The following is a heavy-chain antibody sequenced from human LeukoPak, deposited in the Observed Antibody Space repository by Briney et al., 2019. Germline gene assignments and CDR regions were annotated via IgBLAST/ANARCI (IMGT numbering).Heavy chain of an antibody. D-gene: IGHD2-15*01. Sequence: ASVKVSCKASGYTFTSYAMHWVRQAPGQRLEWMGWINAGNGNTKYSQKFQGRVTITRDTSASTAYMELSSLRSEDTAVYYCASIVVVVAAHDPWGQGTLVTVSS. CDR3: ASIVVVVAAHDP. J-gene: IGHJ5*02. CDR2: INAGNGNT. V-gene: IGHV1-3*01. CDR1: GYTFTSYA.